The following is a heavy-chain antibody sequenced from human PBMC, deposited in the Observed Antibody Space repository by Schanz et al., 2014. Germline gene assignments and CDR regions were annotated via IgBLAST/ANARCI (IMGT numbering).Heavy chain of an antibody. Sequence: QVQLVQSGAEVKKPGASVKLSCKASGYTFTNYYIHWVRQAPGQGLEWMGIIHSTGGTTSHAQKFQGRVTMTRDTSTSTVYMELSSLRSEDTAVYYCASALTTWGGMDVWGQGTTVTVSS. CDR3: ASALTTWGGMDV. CDR1: GYTFTNYY. J-gene: IGHJ6*02. CDR2: IHSTGGTT. V-gene: IGHV1-46*01. D-gene: IGHD4-4*01.